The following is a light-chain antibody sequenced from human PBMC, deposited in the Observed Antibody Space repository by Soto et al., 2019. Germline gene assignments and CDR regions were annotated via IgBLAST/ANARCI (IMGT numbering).Light chain of an antibody. CDR3: SSYTTSSTYV. V-gene: IGLV2-14*01. Sequence: QSALTQPASVSGSPGKSITISCTGTSSDVGGYNYVSWYQQHPGKAPKLMIYEVSNRPSGVSSRFSGSKSGNTASLTISGLQAEDEADYYCSSYTTSSTYVLGTGTKLTVL. J-gene: IGLJ1*01. CDR2: EVS. CDR1: SSDVGGYNY.